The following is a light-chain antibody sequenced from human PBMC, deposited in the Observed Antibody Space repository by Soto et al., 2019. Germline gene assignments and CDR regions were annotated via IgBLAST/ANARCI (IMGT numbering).Light chain of an antibody. CDR3: QQYYSTPRT. CDR1: QSVLYSSNNKNY. J-gene: IGKJ1*01. V-gene: IGKV4-1*01. Sequence: DIVMTQSPDSLAVSLGERATINCKSSQSVLYSSNNKNYLAWYQQKPGQPPKLLIYWASTRESGVPDRFSGSGSGTDFTLTISSLPAEDVAVYYWQQYYSTPRTVGQGTKVDIX. CDR2: WAS.